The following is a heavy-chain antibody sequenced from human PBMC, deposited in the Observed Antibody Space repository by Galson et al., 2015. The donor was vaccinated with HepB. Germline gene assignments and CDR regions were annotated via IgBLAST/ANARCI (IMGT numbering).Heavy chain of an antibody. J-gene: IGHJ4*02. D-gene: IGHD4-17*01. V-gene: IGHV4-4*02. Sequence: SETLSLTCAVSGGSITSNNWWSWVRQPPGKGLEWIGEIYHTGITSYNPSLKSRVTISRDKSKSQFSLKLTSVTAADTAVYYCAGLSVTTTLSDYWGQGTLVTVSS. CDR2: IYHTGIT. CDR3: AGLSVTTTLSDY. CDR1: GGSITSNNW.